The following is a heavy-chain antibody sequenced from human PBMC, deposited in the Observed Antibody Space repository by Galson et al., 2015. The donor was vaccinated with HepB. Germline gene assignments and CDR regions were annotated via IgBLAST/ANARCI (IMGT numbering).Heavy chain of an antibody. J-gene: IGHJ4*02. V-gene: IGHV3-48*03. CDR2: ISRGGSTI. CDR3: VRDGIYCSGGICHPY. CDR1: GFTLSSYE. D-gene: IGHD2-15*01. Sequence: SLRLSCAASGFTLSSYEMNWVRQAPGKGLEWVSYISRGGSTIYYADSVKGRFTISRDDAKNSLSLQMNSLRAEGTAVYCCVRDGIYCSGGICHPYWGQGTLVTVSS.